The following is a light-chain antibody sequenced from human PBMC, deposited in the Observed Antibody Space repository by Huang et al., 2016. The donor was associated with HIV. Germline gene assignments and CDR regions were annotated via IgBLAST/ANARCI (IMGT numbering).Light chain of an antibody. Sequence: EIVLTQSPATLSLSPGERATLSCRASQSISSYFAWYQQKPGQAPRLLIYDASNRATCVPARFSGSGSGTDFNLTISSLEPEDFAVYYCQQRSNWPPEGTFGQGTKVEIK. V-gene: IGKV3-11*01. J-gene: IGKJ1*01. CDR3: QQRSNWPPEGT. CDR2: DAS. CDR1: QSISSY.